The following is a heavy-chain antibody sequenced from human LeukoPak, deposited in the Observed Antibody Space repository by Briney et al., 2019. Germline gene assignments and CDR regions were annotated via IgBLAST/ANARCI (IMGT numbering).Heavy chain of an antibody. CDR3: ARNTYYYERSGWKAFDI. V-gene: IGHV3-7*01. D-gene: IGHD3-22*01. CDR1: GFTFSTYW. J-gene: IGHJ3*02. Sequence: QPGGSLRLSCAASGFTFSTYWMSWVRQAPGKGLEWVANIHQDGNEKYYVDSVRGRFTISRDNAENSLYLQMNSLRVEDTAVYYCARNTYYYERSGWKAFDIWGQGTMVTVSS. CDR2: IHQDGNEK.